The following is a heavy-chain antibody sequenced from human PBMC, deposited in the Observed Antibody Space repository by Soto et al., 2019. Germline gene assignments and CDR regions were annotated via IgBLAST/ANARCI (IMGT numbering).Heavy chain of an antibody. CDR2: INHSGST. CDR3: ARGTTGYCSSTSCYAGLRPLHYMDV. J-gene: IGHJ6*03. V-gene: IGHV4-34*01. Sequence: SETLSLSCAVYGGSFSGYYWSWIRQPPGKGLEWIGEINHSGSTNYNPSLKSRVTISVDTSKNQFSLKLSSVTAADTAVYYCARGTTGYCSSTSCYAGLRPLHYMDVWGKGTTVTVS. D-gene: IGHD2-2*01. CDR1: GGSFSGYY.